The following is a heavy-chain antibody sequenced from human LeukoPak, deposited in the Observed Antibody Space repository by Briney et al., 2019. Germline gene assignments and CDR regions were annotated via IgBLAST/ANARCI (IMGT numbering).Heavy chain of an antibody. V-gene: IGHV1-18*01. CDR3: ARGVSDFWSGYYTGAFDI. J-gene: IGHJ3*02. D-gene: IGHD3-3*01. Sequence: ASVKVSCKASGYTFTSYGISWVRQAPGQGLEWMGWISAYNGNTNYAQKLQGRVTMTTDTSTSTAYMELRSLRSDDTAVYYCARGVSDFWSGYYTGAFDIWGQGTMVTVSS. CDR1: GYTFTSYG. CDR2: ISAYNGNT.